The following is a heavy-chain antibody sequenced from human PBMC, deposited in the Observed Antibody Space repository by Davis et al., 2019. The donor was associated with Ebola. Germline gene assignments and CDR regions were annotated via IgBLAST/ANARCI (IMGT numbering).Heavy chain of an antibody. J-gene: IGHJ4*02. CDR2: ISSSSSTI. V-gene: IGHV3-11*01. CDR3: TTATTRRDDY. Sequence: GESLKISCAASGFTFSDYYMSWIRQAPGKGLEWVSYISSSSSTIYYADSVKGRFTISRDDSKNTAYLQMNSLKTEDTAVYYCTTATTRRDDYWGQGTLVTVSS. CDR1: GFTFSDYY. D-gene: IGHD4-17*01.